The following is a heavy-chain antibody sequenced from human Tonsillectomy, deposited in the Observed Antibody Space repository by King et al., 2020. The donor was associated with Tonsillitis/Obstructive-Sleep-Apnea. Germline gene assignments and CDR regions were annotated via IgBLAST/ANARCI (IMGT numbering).Heavy chain of an antibody. CDR2: ISYDGSNK. CDR3: AGDIITMVRGINLGGMDV. Sequence: VQLVESGGGVVQPGRSLRLSCAASGFTFSTYIMHWVRQAPGKGLEWVAVISYDGSNKYYADSVKGRFTISRDNSKNTLYLQMNSLRAEDTAVYYCAGDIITMVRGINLGGMDVGGQGTTVTVFS. J-gene: IGHJ6*02. V-gene: IGHV3-30*14. CDR1: GFTFSTYI. D-gene: IGHD3-10*01.